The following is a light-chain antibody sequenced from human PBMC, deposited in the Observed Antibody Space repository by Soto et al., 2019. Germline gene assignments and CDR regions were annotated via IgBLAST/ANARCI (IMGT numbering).Light chain of an antibody. J-gene: IGKJ1*01. CDR1: QSVSSN. CDR2: GAS. CDR3: QQYNNWPRT. Sequence: EIVMTHSPATLSVSPGERATLSCRASQSVSSNLAWYQQKPGQAPRLLIYGASTRATGIPARFSGSGSGTECTLTISSLQSEDFAVYYCQQYNNWPRTFGQGTKVDIK. V-gene: IGKV3-15*01.